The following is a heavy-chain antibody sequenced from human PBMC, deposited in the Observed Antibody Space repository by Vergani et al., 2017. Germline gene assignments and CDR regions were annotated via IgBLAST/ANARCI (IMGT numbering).Heavy chain of an antibody. Sequence: QVQLQESGPGLVKPSETLSLTCTVSGGSISSSSYYWGWIRQPPGKGLEWIGYIYYSGSTYYNPSLKSRVTISVDTSKNQFSLKLSSVTAADTAVYYCARDTKWDIAAAGSYYYYGMDVWGQGTTVTVSS. D-gene: IGHD6-13*01. V-gene: IGHV4-31*03. CDR3: ARDTKWDIAAAGSYYYYGMDV. CDR1: GGSISSSSYY. CDR2: IYYSGST. J-gene: IGHJ6*02.